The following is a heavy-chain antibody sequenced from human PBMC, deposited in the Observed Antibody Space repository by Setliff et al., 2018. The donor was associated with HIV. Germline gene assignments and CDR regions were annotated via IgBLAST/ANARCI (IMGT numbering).Heavy chain of an antibody. CDR3: ARRIDNSGSLPAKNWFDT. CDR2: INHSGST. Sequence: SETLSLTCAVYGGSFNGYYWSWIRQPPGKGLEWIGEINHSGSTNYNPSLKSRVTMSVDKSKNQFSLKLSSVTAADTAVYYCARRIDNSGSLPAKNWFDTWGQGRLVTVS. V-gene: IGHV4-34*10. J-gene: IGHJ5*02. CDR1: GGSFNGYY. D-gene: IGHD3-10*01.